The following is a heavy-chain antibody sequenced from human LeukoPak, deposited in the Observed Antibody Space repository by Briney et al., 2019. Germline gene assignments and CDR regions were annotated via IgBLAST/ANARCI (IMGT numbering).Heavy chain of an antibody. CDR3: ASKMTTVPDWYFDL. Sequence: SQTLSLTCTVSGGSISSGSYYWSWIRQPAGKGLEWIGRIYTSGSTNYNPSLKSRVTISVDTSKNQFSLKLSSVTAADTAVYYCASKMTTVPDWYFDLWGRGTLVTVSS. CDR2: IYTSGST. V-gene: IGHV4-61*02. J-gene: IGHJ2*01. D-gene: IGHD4-11*01. CDR1: GGSISSGSYY.